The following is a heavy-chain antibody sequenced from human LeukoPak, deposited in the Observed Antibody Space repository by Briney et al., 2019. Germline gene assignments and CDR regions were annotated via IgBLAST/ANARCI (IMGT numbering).Heavy chain of an antibody. Sequence: GGSLRLSCAASGFTFSSYGMHWVRRAPGKGLEWVAVISYDGSNKYYADSVKGRFTISRDNSKNTLYLQMNGLRAEDTAVYYCAKAPGDSGYRGQGTLVTVSS. D-gene: IGHD3-10*01. CDR3: AKAPGDSGY. CDR1: GFTFSSYG. J-gene: IGHJ4*02. V-gene: IGHV3-30*18. CDR2: ISYDGSNK.